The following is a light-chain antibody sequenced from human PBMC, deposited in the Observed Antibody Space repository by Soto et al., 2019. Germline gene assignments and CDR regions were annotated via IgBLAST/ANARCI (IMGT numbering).Light chain of an antibody. CDR2: EVS. CDR3: SSYTSSSTPV. J-gene: IGLJ1*01. Sequence: QSALTQPASVSGSPGQSITISCTGTSSDVGGYNYVSWYQHHPGKAPKLMIYEVSNRPSGVSNRFSGSKSGNTASLTISGLQAEGEADYYCSSYTSSSTPVFGTGTKVTVL. CDR1: SSDVGGYNY. V-gene: IGLV2-14*01.